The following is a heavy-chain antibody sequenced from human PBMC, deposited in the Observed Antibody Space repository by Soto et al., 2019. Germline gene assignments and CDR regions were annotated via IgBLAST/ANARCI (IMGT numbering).Heavy chain of an antibody. D-gene: IGHD3-22*01. V-gene: IGHV4-59*01. CDR2: IYYEST. J-gene: IGHJ5*02. CDR3: ARXXYXXSXXXXXX. CDR1: GGSISSYY. Sequence: SETLSLTCIVSGGSISSYYWSWIRQPPGKGLEWIGYIYYESTNYNPSLKNRVIISIDTSRNQFSLRLSSVTAADTAVYYCARXXYXXSXXXXXXXGQGTLVTXX.